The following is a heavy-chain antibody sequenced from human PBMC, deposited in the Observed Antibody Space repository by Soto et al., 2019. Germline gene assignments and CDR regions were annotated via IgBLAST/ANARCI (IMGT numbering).Heavy chain of an antibody. CDR3: AKEGTSSWYYCEY. CDR2: ISGSGGSP. V-gene: IGHV3-23*01. D-gene: IGHD6-13*01. Sequence: GGSLRLSCAPSGFTFSSYAMNWVPQAPGQGLEWVSTISGSGGSPYSADSVKGRFTFSRDNSKNTLYRQMNSLSTEDTAIYYCAKEGTSSWYYCEYWGKGTLFT. CDR1: GFTFSSYA. J-gene: IGHJ4*02.